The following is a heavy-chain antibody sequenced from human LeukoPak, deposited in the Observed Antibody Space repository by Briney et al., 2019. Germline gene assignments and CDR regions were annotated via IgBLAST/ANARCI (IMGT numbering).Heavy chain of an antibody. D-gene: IGHD4-17*01. Sequence: GASVKVSCKASGGTFSSYAISWVRQAPGQGLEWMGGIIPIFGTANYAQKFQGRVTITADESTSTAYMELSSLRAEDTAVYYCAKDPKSGDYGDSYYFDYWGQGTLVTVSS. CDR1: GGTFSSYA. J-gene: IGHJ4*02. CDR2: IIPIFGTA. V-gene: IGHV1-69*13. CDR3: AKDPKSGDYGDSYYFDY.